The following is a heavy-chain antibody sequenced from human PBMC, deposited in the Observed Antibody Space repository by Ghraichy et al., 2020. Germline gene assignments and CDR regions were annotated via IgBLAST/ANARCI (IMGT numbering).Heavy chain of an antibody. CDR1: GFTFSDFA. CDR2: VTSKGETI. Sequence: GGSLRLSCTGSGFTFSDFAMNWVRQAPGKGLEWIAFVTSKGETIDYADSVRGRFTISRNNAKNSVYLEVNSLRDDDTALYYCASDIALYVSSGYFPGMDVWGQGTAVTVSS. CDR3: ASDIALYVSSGYFPGMDV. J-gene: IGHJ6*02. V-gene: IGHV3-48*02. D-gene: IGHD3-22*01.